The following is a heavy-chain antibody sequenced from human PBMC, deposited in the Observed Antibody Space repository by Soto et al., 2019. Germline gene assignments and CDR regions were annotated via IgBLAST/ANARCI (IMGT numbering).Heavy chain of an antibody. J-gene: IGHJ4*02. CDR3: ATMGTPATGLYYFDN. Sequence: QVQLQESGPGLVKPSQTLSLTCTVSGGSISSSNYYWSWIRQPPGKGLEWIGFISYSGSTSYNASLKSRVTISVDTSKSQFSLTLSFVTAADTAVYYCATMGTPATGLYYFDNWGQGTLVTVSS. V-gene: IGHV4-30-4*01. D-gene: IGHD1-7*01. CDR1: GGSISSSNYY. CDR2: ISYSGST.